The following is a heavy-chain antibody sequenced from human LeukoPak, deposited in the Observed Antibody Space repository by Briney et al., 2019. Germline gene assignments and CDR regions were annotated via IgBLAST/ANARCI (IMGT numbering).Heavy chain of an antibody. J-gene: IGHJ6*03. D-gene: IGHD2-15*01. CDR3: AFVGYCSGGSCYSYMDV. CDR2: ISAYNGNT. V-gene: IGHV1-18*01. Sequence: ASVKVSCKASGYTFTSYGISWVRQAPGQGLEWMGWISAYNGNTNYAQKPQGRVTMTTDTSTSTAYMELRSLRSDDTAVYYCAFVGYCSGGSCYSYMDVWGKGTTVTVSS. CDR1: GYTFTSYG.